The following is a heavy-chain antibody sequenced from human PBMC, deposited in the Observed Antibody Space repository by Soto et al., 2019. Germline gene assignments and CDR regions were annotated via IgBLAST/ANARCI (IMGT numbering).Heavy chain of an antibody. CDR1: GFTFTSYG. D-gene: IGHD2-15*01. CDR2: ISGSGGGT. Sequence: GGSLRLSCAASGFTFTSYGMSWYRQSPGKGLEWVSDISGSGGGTRYADSVKGRFTMTTDTSTSTAYMELRSLRSDDTAVYYCARVTLKRGYCSGGSCYGIFDYWGQGTLVTVSS. V-gene: IGHV3-23*01. J-gene: IGHJ4*02. CDR3: ARVTLKRGYCSGGSCYGIFDY.